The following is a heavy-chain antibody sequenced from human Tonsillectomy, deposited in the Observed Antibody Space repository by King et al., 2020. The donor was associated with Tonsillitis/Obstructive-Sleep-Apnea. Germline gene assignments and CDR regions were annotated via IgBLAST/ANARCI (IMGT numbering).Heavy chain of an antibody. D-gene: IGHD2-2*01. CDR2: INNDGSST. CDR1: GFTFSSHW. CDR3: ARQSLGYCSTTSCRIVDY. V-gene: IGHV3-74*01. J-gene: IGHJ4*02. Sequence: DVQLVESGGGLVQPGGSLTLSCAASGFTFSSHWMHWVRQAPGKGLVWVSRINNDGSSTSYAGSVKGRFTISRDNAKNTLYLKMNSLRAEDTAVYYCARQSLGYCSTTSCRIVDYWGQGALVTVSS.